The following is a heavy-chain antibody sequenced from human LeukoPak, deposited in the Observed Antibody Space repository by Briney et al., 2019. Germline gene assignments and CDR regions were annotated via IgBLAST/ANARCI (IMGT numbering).Heavy chain of an antibody. V-gene: IGHV3-48*04. CDR3: ARGVEEEDLDY. J-gene: IGHJ4*02. Sequence: GGSLRLSCAASGFTFSSYSMNWVRQAPGKGLEWVSYISSSSTIYYADSVKGRFTISRDNAKNSLYLQMNSLRAEDTAVYYCARGVEEEDLDYWGQGTLVTVSS. CDR2: ISSSSTI. D-gene: IGHD2-15*01. CDR1: GFTFSSYS.